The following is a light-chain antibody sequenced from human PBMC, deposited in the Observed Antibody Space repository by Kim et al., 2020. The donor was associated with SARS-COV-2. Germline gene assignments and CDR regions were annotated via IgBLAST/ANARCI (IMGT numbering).Light chain of an antibody. J-gene: IGKJ5*01. CDR3: QHHSTYPIT. Sequence: ASVGDRVTITGRASQRFGGWLAWYQQKPGKAPKLLIYDASSVESGVPSRFSGSGSGTEFTLTISSLQPDDSATYYCQHHSTYPITFGQGTRLEIK. CDR2: DAS. V-gene: IGKV1-5*01. CDR1: QRFGGW.